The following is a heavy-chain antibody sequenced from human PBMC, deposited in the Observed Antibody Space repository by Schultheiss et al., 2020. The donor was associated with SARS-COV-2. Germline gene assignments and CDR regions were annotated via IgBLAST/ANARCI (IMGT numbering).Heavy chain of an antibody. J-gene: IGHJ4*02. CDR2: IYYSGST. Sequence: SETLSLTCTVSGGSISSYYWSWIRQPPGKGLEWIGYIYYSGSTNYNPSLKSRVTISVDTSKNQFSLKLSSVTAAETAVYYCASLGGGSSSGTVDYWGQGTLVTVSS. CDR1: GGSISSYY. CDR3: ASLGGGSSSGTVDY. D-gene: IGHD6-6*01. V-gene: IGHV4-59*08.